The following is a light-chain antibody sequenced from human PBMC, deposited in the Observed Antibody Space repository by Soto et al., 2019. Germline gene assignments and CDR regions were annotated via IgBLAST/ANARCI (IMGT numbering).Light chain of an antibody. J-gene: IGKJ2*01. CDR3: QQYGSSPLYT. CDR1: QSVSSSY. V-gene: IGKV3-20*01. CDR2: GAS. Sequence: EIVLTQSPGTLSLSPGERATLSCRASQSVSSSYLAWYQQKPGQAPRLLIYGASSRATGIPDRFSGSGSGTYFPLTISRLETEALSVYYWQQYGSSPLYTFGQGTKLEIK.